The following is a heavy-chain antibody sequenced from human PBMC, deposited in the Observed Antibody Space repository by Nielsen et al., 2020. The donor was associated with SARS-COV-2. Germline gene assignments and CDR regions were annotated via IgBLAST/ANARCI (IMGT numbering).Heavy chain of an antibody. Sequence: GESLKISCAASGFTFSSYSMNWVRQAPGKGLEWVSYISSSSSTIYYADSVKGRFTISRDNAKNSLYLQMNSLRASDTGIYYCARLGPRDGGTYHSILLPFDFWGQGTLVTVS. CDR3: ARLGPRDGGTYHSILLPFDF. J-gene: IGHJ4*02. V-gene: IGHV3-48*01. D-gene: IGHD1-26*01. CDR2: ISSSSSTI. CDR1: GFTFSSYS.